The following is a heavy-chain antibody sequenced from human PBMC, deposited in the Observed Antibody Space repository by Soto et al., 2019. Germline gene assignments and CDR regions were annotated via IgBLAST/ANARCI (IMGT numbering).Heavy chain of an antibody. J-gene: IGHJ6*02. Sequence: PSETLSLTCAVYGGSFSGYYWSWIRQPPGKGLEWIGEINHSGSTNYNPSLKSRVTISVDTSKNQFPLKLSSVTAADTAVYYCARGRDSYYYYYGMDVWGQGTTVTVSS. V-gene: IGHV4-34*01. CDR2: INHSGST. CDR1: GGSFSGYY. CDR3: ARGRDSYYYYYGMDV. D-gene: IGHD2-15*01.